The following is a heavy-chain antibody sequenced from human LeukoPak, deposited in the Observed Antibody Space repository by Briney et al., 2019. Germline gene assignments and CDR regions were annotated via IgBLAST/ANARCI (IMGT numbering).Heavy chain of an antibody. CDR2: IYHSGST. CDR1: GGSISSGGYS. Sequence: SETLSLTCAVSGGSISSGGYSWSWIRQPPGKGLEWIGYIYHSGSTYYNPSLKSRVTISVDRSKNQFSLKLSSVTAADTAVYYCAGSHDYVWGSYRYDYWGQGTLVTVSS. J-gene: IGHJ4*02. D-gene: IGHD3-16*02. V-gene: IGHV4-30-2*01. CDR3: AGSHDYVWGSYRYDY.